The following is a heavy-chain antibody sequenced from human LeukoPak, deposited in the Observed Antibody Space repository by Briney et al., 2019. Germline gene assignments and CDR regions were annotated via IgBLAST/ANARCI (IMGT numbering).Heavy chain of an antibody. CDR2: IIPIFGTA. J-gene: IGHJ4*02. CDR3: AKAGYYNDSSGYYLDYFDY. V-gene: IGHV1-69*13. Sequence: SVKVSRKASGGTFSSYAISWVRQAPGQGLEWMGGIIPIFGTANYAQKFQGRVTITADESTSTAYMELSSLRSEDTAVYYCAKAGYYNDSSGYYLDYFDYWGQGTLVTVSS. CDR1: GGTFSSYA. D-gene: IGHD3-22*01.